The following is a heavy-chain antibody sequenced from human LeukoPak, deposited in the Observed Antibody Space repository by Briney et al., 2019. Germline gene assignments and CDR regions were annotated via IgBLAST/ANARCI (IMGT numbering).Heavy chain of an antibody. CDR3: ARDMSPPGVLVTADYRLDV. Sequence: VKVSCKASGGSFDRYGISWVRQAPGQGLEWMGRIIPIVEEVIYSQKFQGRVTISADRFTSEAYMELSRLRPEDTAVYFCARDMSPPGVLVTADYRLDVWGQGTTVTVSS. CDR1: GGSFDRYG. CDR2: IIPIVEEV. D-gene: IGHD2-21*02. V-gene: IGHV1-69*04. J-gene: IGHJ6*02.